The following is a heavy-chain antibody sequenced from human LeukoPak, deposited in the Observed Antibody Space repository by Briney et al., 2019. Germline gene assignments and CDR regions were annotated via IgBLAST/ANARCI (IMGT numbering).Heavy chain of an antibody. Sequence: ASVKVSCKVSGYTLTELSMHWVRQAPGKGLEWMGGFDPEDGETIYAQKFQGRVTMTRNTSISTAYMELSSLRSEDTAVYYCARGSSGRLRSLRNPYYFDYWGQGTLVTVSS. J-gene: IGHJ4*02. V-gene: IGHV1-24*01. CDR3: ARGSSGRLRSLRNPYYFDY. CDR2: FDPEDGET. CDR1: GYTLTELS. D-gene: IGHD6-25*01.